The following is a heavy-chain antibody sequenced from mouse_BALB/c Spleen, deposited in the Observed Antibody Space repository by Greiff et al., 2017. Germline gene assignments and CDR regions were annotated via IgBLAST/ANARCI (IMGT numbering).Heavy chain of an antibody. Sequence: VQLKESGAELVKPGASVKLSCTASGFNIKDTYMHWVKQRPEQGLEWIGRIDPANGNTKYDPKFQGKATITADTSSNTAYLQLSSLTSEDTAVYYCARDGNYEGDYWGQGTTLTVSS. CDR2: IDPANGNT. V-gene: IGHV14-3*02. CDR1: GFNIKDTY. D-gene: IGHD2-1*01. CDR3: ARDGNYEGDY. J-gene: IGHJ2*01.